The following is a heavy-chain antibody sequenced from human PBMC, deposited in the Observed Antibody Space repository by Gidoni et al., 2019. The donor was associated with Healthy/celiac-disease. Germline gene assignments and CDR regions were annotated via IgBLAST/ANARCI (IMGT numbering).Heavy chain of an antibody. D-gene: IGHD2-2*01. CDR2: IYTSGST. Sequence: QVQLQESGPGLVKPSQTLSLTCTVSGGSISSGSYYWSWIRQPAGKGLEWIGRIYTSGSTNYNPSLKSRVTISVDTSKNQFSLKLSSVTAADTAVYYCARDRPVPVPATSGYYMDVWGKGTTVTVSS. J-gene: IGHJ6*03. CDR1: GGSISSGSYY. CDR3: ARDRPVPVPATSGYYMDV. V-gene: IGHV4-61*02.